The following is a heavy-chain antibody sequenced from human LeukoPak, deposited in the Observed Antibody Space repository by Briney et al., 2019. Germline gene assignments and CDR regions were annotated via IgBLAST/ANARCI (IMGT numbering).Heavy chain of an antibody. CDR3: AKVRPPSFYYGSGSYYDAFDI. D-gene: IGHD3-10*01. CDR1: SGSISTCY. V-gene: IGHV4-59*01. J-gene: IGHJ3*02. CDR2: IYYSGST. Sequence: SETLSLTCTVSSGSISTCYWSWIRQPPGKGLEWLGYIYYSGSTNYNPSLKSRVTISVDTSKNQFSLKLSSVTAADTAVYYCAKVRPPSFYYGSGSYYDAFDIWGQGTMVTVSS.